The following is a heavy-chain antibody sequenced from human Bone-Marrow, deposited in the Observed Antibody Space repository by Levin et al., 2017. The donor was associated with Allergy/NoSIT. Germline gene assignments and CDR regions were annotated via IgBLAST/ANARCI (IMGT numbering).Heavy chain of an antibody. CDR3: SRDEAMLPRKGHYYGVDV. CDR1: GFTFSSYA. CDR2: ISYDGSRE. V-gene: IGHV3-30*04. J-gene: IGHJ6*02. D-gene: IGHD3-16*01. Sequence: GGSLRLSCAVSGFTFSSYAMHWVRQAPGKGLEWVASISYDGSREFYADSVKGRFTIYRDDSTDTLYLQMNSLRGEDTGVYYCSRDEAMLPRKGHYYGVDVWGQGTTVTVSS.